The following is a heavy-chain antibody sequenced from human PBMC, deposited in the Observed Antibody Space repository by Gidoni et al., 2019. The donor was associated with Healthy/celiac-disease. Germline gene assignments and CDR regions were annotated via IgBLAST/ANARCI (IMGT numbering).Heavy chain of an antibody. CDR1: GFTFSSYG. D-gene: IGHD6-13*01. CDR2: ISYDGSNK. Sequence: QVQLVESGGGVVQPGRSLRLSCAASGFTFSSYGMHWVRHAPGKGLEWVAVISYDGSNKYYADSVKGRFTISRDNSKNTLYLQMNSLRAEDTAVYYCAKELGFDYWGQGTLVTVSS. CDR3: AKELGFDY. J-gene: IGHJ4*02. V-gene: IGHV3-30*18.